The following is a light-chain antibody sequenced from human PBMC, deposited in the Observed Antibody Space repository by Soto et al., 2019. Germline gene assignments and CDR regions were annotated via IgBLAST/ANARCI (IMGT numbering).Light chain of an antibody. CDR3: QQYDTSPPRYT. CDR1: QSVRSTF. Sequence: VLPQSPDTLSLSPGDRATLSCRASQSVRSTFLAWYQQKPGQAPRLLIYGASNRAAGIPERFSGSASGTEFTLTISRLEPEDFAVYYCQQYDTSPPRYTFGQGTKVEIK. V-gene: IGKV3-20*01. CDR2: GAS. J-gene: IGKJ2*01.